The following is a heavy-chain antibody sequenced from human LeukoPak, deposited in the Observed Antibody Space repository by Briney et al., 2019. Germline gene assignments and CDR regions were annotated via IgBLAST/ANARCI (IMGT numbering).Heavy chain of an antibody. D-gene: IGHD3-10*01. Sequence: SETLSLTCTVSGGSISSYYWSWIRLPAGKGLEWIGRIHTTGRTKYNPSLKSRVTMSVDTSKNQFSLKLNSVTAADTAVYYCARGGYYGSGNDFRFDPWGQGTLVTVSS. V-gene: IGHV4-4*07. J-gene: IGHJ5*02. CDR1: GGSISSYY. CDR3: ARGGYYGSGNDFRFDP. CDR2: IHTTGRT.